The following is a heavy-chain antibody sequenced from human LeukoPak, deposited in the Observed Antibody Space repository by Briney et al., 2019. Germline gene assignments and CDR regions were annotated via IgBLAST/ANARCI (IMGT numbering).Heavy chain of an antibody. CDR2: ISTSGDST. D-gene: IGHD6-25*01. Sequence: GGSLRLSCAASGVTFSNYGMKWVRQAPGKGLEWVSAISTSGDSTNYADSVKGRFTISRDNSKNTLYLQMNSLRVEDTAVYYCAKDCSGSWQFDYWGQGTLVTVSS. V-gene: IGHV3-23*01. CDR3: AKDCSGSWQFDY. CDR1: GVTFSNYG. J-gene: IGHJ4*02.